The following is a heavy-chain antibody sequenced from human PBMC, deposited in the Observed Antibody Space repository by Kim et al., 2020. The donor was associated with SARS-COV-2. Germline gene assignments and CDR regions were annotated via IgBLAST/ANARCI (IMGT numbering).Heavy chain of an antibody. CDR3: ASDSSGYLRFDY. CDR2: IYYSGST. J-gene: IGHJ4*02. V-gene: IGHV4-31*03. CDR1: GVTISSGYYY. Sequence: SETLSLTCTVSGVTISSGYYYWSWIRQHPGKGLEWIGYIYYSGSTYYNPSLKSRVTISIDTSENQFSLKLSPVTAADTAVYYCASDSSGYLRFDYWGQGTLVTVSS. D-gene: IGHD3-22*01.